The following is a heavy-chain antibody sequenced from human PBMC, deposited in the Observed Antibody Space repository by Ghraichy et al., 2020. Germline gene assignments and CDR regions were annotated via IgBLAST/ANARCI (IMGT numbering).Heavy chain of an antibody. V-gene: IGHV4-34*01. J-gene: IGHJ4*02. CDR3: ARRATAHFDY. Sequence: SETLSLTCAVYGGSFSGYYWSWIRQPPGKGLEWIGEINHSGSTNYNPSLKSRVTISVDTSKNQFSLKLSSVTAADTAVYYCARRATAHFDYWGQGTLVTVSS. CDR2: INHSGST. CDR1: GGSFSGYY.